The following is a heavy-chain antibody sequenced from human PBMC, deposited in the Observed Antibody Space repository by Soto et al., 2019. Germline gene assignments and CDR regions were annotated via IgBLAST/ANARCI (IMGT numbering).Heavy chain of an antibody. CDR1: GGSISSSSYY. CDR3: ASSPSPWITYYHFWSGYYGFDY. J-gene: IGHJ4*02. Sequence: QLQLQESGPGLVKPSETLSLTCTVSGGSISSSSYYWGWVREPPGNGLEWLGRIHYSGSTYYNPATKSRLAIPADTSKIQSSRNLSSVIAADTAVYYCASSPSPWITYYHFWSGYYGFDYWGQGTLVTVSS. V-gene: IGHV4-39*01. CDR2: IHYSGST. D-gene: IGHD3-3*01.